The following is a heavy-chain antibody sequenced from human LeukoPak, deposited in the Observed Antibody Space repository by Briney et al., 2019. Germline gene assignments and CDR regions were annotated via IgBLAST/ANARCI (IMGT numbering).Heavy chain of an antibody. V-gene: IGHV3-30-3*01. J-gene: IGHJ4*02. D-gene: IGHD2-2*01. Sequence: PGGSLRLSCAASGFTFSSYAMHWVRQAPGKGLEWVAVISYDGSNKYYADSVKGRFTISRDNSKNTLYLQMNSLRAEDTAVYYCARDLGYCSSTSCYGTAYDYWGQGTLVTVSS. CDR2: ISYDGSNK. CDR1: GFTFSSYA. CDR3: ARDLGYCSSTSCYGTAYDY.